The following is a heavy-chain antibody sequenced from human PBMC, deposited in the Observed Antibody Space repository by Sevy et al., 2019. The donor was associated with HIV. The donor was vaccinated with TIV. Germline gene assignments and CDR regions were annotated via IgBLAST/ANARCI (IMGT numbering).Heavy chain of an antibody. J-gene: IGHJ5*02. V-gene: IGHV4-34*01. D-gene: IGHD2-2*01. CDR1: DGSFSGYY. CDR3: ARSPPVVVVPGAPSWFDP. CDR2: INESGIT. Sequence: SETLSLTCAVHDGSFSGYYWNWIRQLPGKGLEWIGEINESGITYYNPYLKRRVTISVDTSKNQFSLKLNSVTAADPALYSCARSPPVVVVPGAPSWFDPWGQRTLVTVSS.